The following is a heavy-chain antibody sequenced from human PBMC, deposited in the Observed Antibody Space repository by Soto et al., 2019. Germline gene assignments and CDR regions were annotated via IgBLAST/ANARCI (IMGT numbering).Heavy chain of an antibody. J-gene: IGHJ4*02. D-gene: IGHD3-22*01. CDR2: IYHGGST. CDR1: GGSISSSTW. CDR3: ARSRGYYDTSGYYYY. Sequence: SETLSLTCAVSGGSISSSTWWSWVRQPPGKGLEWIGDIYHGGSTHYNPSLKSRVTISIDKSKNQFSLKLSSVTAADTAVYYCARSRGYYDTSGYYYYWGQGTLVTVSS. V-gene: IGHV4-4*02.